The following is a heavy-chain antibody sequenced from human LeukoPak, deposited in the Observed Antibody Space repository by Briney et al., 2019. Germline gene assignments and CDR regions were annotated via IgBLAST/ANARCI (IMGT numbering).Heavy chain of an antibody. CDR1: GGSISSGGYY. D-gene: IGHD4-17*01. V-gene: IGHV4-31*03. CDR3: ARCGKDGDYVQN. J-gene: IGHJ4*02. Sequence: PSQTLSLTCTVSGGSISSGGYYWSWIRQDPGKGLEWIGYIYYSGSTYYNPSLESRVTISVDTSKYQFSLKLSSVTAADTAVYYCARCGKDGDYVQNWGQGTLVTVSS. CDR2: IYYSGST.